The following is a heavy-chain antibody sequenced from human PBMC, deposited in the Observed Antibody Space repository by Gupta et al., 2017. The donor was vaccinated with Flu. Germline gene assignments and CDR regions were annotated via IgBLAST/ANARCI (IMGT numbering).Heavy chain of an antibody. Sequence: EVQLVESGGGLVKPGGSLRLSCAASGFTFSSYSMNWVRQAPGKGLEWVSSISSSSSYIYYADSVKGRFTISRDNAKNSLYLQMNSLRAEDTAVYYCARAATVTPHGMDVWGQGTTVTVSS. CDR3: ARAATVTPHGMDV. V-gene: IGHV3-21*01. J-gene: IGHJ6*02. CDR2: ISSSSSYI. D-gene: IGHD4-11*01. CDR1: GFTFSSYS.